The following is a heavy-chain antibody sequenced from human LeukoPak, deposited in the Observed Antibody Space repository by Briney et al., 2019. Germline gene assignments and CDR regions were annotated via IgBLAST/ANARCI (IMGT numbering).Heavy chain of an antibody. Sequence: SGRSLRLSCAASGFTFSSYAMHWVRQAPGKGLEWVAVISYDGSNKYYADSVKGRFTISRDNSENTLYLQMNSLRAEDTAVYYCARGGYSSGWSQGGLDYWGQGTLVTVSS. J-gene: IGHJ4*02. D-gene: IGHD6-19*01. V-gene: IGHV3-30-3*01. CDR3: ARGGYSSGWSQGGLDY. CDR2: ISYDGSNK. CDR1: GFTFSSYA.